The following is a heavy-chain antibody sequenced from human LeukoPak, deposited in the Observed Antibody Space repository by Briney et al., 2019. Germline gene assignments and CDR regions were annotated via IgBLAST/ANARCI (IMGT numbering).Heavy chain of an antibody. Sequence: GGSLRLSCAASGFTFSSYGMHWVRQAPGKGLEWVAFIRYDGSNKYYADSVKGRFTISRDNSKNTLYLQMNSLRAEDTAVYYCAKDGWATIFGVVTKGGDYFDYWGQGTLVTVSS. CDR2: IRYDGSNK. J-gene: IGHJ4*02. V-gene: IGHV3-30*02. CDR1: GFTFSSYG. CDR3: AKDGWATIFGVVTKGGDYFDY. D-gene: IGHD3-3*01.